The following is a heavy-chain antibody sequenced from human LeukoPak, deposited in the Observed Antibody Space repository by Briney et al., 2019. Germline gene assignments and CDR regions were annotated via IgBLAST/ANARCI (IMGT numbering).Heavy chain of an antibody. J-gene: IGHJ4*02. Sequence: ASVKVSCKASGYTFTTCAMHWVRQAPGQRLEWMGWINAGNGNTKYSQKFQGRVTITRDTSASTAYMELSSLRSEDTAVYYCARLGSLGELGYWGQGTLVTVSS. CDR1: GYTFTTCA. V-gene: IGHV1-3*01. CDR3: ARLGSLGELGY. CDR2: INAGNGNT. D-gene: IGHD2-2*03.